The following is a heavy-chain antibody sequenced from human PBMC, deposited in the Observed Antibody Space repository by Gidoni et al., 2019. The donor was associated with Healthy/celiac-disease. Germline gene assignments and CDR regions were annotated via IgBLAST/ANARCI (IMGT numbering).Heavy chain of an antibody. V-gene: IGHV3-23*01. CDR1: GFPFSSYA. CDR3: AKFFITMIVVPDAFDI. Sequence: EVQLLESGGGLVQPGGSLRLSCAASGFPFSSYAMSWVRQAPGTGLEWVSAISGSGGSTYYADSVKGRFTISRDNSKNTLYLQMNSLRAEDTAVYYCAKFFITMIVVPDAFDIWGQGTMVTVSS. D-gene: IGHD3-22*01. CDR2: ISGSGGST. J-gene: IGHJ3*02.